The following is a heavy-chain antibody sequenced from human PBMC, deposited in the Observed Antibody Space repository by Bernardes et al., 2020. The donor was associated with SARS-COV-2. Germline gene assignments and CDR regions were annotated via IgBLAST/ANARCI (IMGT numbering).Heavy chain of an antibody. V-gene: IGHV3-33*01. CDR2: IWYDGSNK. CDR3: ARDHYYGSGSLNFEPPFDY. D-gene: IGHD3-10*01. CDR1: GFTFSSYG. J-gene: IGHJ4*02. Sequence: GGSLRLSCAASGFTFSSYGMHWVRQAPGKGLEWVAVIWYDGSNKYYADSVKGRFTISRDNSKNTLYLQMNSLRAEDTAVYYCARDHYYGSGSLNFEPPFDYWGQGTLVTVSS.